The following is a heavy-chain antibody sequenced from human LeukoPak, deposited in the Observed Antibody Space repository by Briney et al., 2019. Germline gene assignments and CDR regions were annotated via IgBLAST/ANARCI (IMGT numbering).Heavy chain of an antibody. CDR3: ARDCYYGDDRNGMDV. J-gene: IGHJ6*02. CDR1: GYTFNRYH. D-gene: IGHD3-10*01. V-gene: IGHV1-2*02. Sequence: ASVKDSCKASGYTFNRYHMHWVGQAPGQGLEGVGWFNPNSGGTNYAQKFQGRVTMTRDTSISTAYMELSRVRSGDTAVYYCARDCYYGDDRNGMDVWGQGTTVTVSS. CDR2: FNPNSGGT.